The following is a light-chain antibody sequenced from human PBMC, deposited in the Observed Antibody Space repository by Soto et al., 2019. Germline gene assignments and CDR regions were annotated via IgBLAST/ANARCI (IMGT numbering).Light chain of an antibody. CDR3: QQHGPSPI. CDR2: GAS. J-gene: IGKJ4*01. CDR1: QAVSSIL. Sequence: EVVLTQSPGTLSLSPGERATLSCRASQAVSSILLAWYQQKPGQAPRLLIYGASSRATGIPDRFSGSGSGTDFPLTVSTLEPEDLAVYYCQQHGPSPIFGGGTKVEIK. V-gene: IGKV3-20*01.